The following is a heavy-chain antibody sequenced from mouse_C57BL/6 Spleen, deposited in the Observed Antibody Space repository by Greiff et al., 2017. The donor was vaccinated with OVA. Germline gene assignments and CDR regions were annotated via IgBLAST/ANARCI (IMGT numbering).Heavy chain of an antibody. CDR3: ASLATDYYAMDY. Sequence: ESGPGLVKPSQSLSLTCSVTGYSITSGYYWNWIRQFPGNKLEWMGYISYDGSNNYNPSLKNRISITRDTSKNQFFLKLNSVTTEDTATYYCASLATDYYAMDYWGQGTSVTVSS. CDR1: GYSITSGYY. V-gene: IGHV3-6*01. CDR2: ISYDGSN. J-gene: IGHJ4*01. D-gene: IGHD4-1*02.